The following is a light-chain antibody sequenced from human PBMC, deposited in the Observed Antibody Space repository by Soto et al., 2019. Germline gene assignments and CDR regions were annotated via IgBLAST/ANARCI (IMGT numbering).Light chain of an antibody. CDR2: GVS. CDR1: QSVSSSY. CDR3: QQYNNWPFT. V-gene: IGKV3D-15*01. J-gene: IGKJ3*01. Sequence: IVLTQSPGTLSLSPGERATLSCRASQSVSSSYLAWYQQKPGQTPRLLIHGVSSRATGIPARFSGSGSGTEFTLTISSLQSEDFAVYYCQQYNNWPFTFGPGTKGDIK.